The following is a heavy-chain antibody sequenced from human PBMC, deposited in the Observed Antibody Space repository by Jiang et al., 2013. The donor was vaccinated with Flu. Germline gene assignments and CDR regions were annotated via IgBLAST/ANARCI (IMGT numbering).Heavy chain of an antibody. J-gene: IGHJ6*02. V-gene: IGHV4-61*02. CDR1: GGSISSGSYY. CDR2: IYTSGST. Sequence: GPGLVKPSQTLSLTCTVSGGSISSGSYYWSWIRQPAGKGLEWIGRIYTSGSTNYNPSLKSRVTISVDTSKNQFSLKLSSVTAADTAVYYCARLSVVVISDYGMDVWGQGTTVTVSS. CDR3: ARLSVVVISDYGMDV. D-gene: IGHD3-22*01.